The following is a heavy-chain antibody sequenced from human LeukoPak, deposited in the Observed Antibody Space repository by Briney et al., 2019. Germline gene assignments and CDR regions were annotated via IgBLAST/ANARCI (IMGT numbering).Heavy chain of an antibody. V-gene: IGHV1-2*02. D-gene: IGHD2-2*01. J-gene: IGHJ4*02. Sequence: ASVQVSCKASGYTFIGYYMHWVRQAPGQGLEWMGWINPNSGGTNYAQKFQGRVTMTRDTSISTVYMELSRLRSDDTAVYYCARDSCSSTSCLSIDDYWGQGTLVTVSS. CDR1: GYTFIGYY. CDR3: ARDSCSSTSCLSIDDY. CDR2: INPNSGGT.